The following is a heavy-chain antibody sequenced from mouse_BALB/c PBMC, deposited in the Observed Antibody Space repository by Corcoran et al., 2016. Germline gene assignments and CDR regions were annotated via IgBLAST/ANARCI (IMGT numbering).Heavy chain of an antibody. Sequence: EVQLQQSGAELVKPGASVKLSCTASGFNIKDTYMHWVEQRPEQGLEWIGRIDPANGTTKYDPKFQGKATITADTSSNTAYLHPSSLASEDTAVYYCAGWEWYFDFWGAGTTVTVSS. D-gene: IGHD4-1*01. V-gene: IGHV14-3*02. CDR2: IDPANGTT. J-gene: IGHJ1*01. CDR3: AGWEWYFDF. CDR1: GFNIKDTY.